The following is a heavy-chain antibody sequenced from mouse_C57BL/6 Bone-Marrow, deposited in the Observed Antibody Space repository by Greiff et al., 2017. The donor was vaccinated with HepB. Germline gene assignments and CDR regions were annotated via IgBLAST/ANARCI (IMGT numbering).Heavy chain of an antibody. CDR3: AGWSWFAY. CDR1: GYSITSGYY. D-gene: IGHD3-3*01. CDR2: ISYDGSN. V-gene: IGHV3-6*01. Sequence: ESGPGLVKPSQSLSLTCSVTGYSITSGYYWNWIRQFPGNKLEWMGYISYDGSNNYNPSLKNRISITRDTSKNQFFLMLNSVTTEDTATYCCAGWSWFAYWGQGTLVTVSA. J-gene: IGHJ3*01.